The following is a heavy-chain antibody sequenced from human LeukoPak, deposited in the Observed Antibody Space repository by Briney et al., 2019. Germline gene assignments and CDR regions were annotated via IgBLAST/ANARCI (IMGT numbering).Heavy chain of an antibody. Sequence: ASVKVSCKASGYSFTSAYITWVRQAPGQGLEWMGGIIPIFGTANYAQEFQGRVTITTDESTSTAYMELSSLRSEDTAVYYCARDRGISDNYYYYMDVWGKGTTVTVSS. J-gene: IGHJ6*03. CDR3: ARDRGISDNYYYYMDV. V-gene: IGHV1-69*05. CDR2: IIPIFGTA. D-gene: IGHD3-10*01. CDR1: GYSFTSAY.